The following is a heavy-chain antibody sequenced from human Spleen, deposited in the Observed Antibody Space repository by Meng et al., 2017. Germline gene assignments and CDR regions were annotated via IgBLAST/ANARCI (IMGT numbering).Heavy chain of an antibody. CDR3: AGGAVVTLIFYHAMDV. V-gene: IGHV4-59*08. D-gene: IGHD2-21*02. J-gene: IGHJ6*02. CDR1: GGSISNYY. Sequence: GSLRLSCTVSGGSISNYYWSWIRQPPGKGLEWIGYIYYSGITIYNPSLKSRVTMSVDTSKNQFSLKLNSVTAADTAVYYCAGGAVVTLIFYHAMDVWGQGTTVTVSS. CDR2: IYYSGIT.